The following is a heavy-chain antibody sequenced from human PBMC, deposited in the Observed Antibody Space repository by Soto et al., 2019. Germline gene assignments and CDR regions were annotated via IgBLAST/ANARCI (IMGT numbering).Heavy chain of an antibody. Sequence: PSETLSLTCTVSGGSISSSSYYWGWIRQPPGKGLEWIGSIYYSGSTYYNPSLKSRVTISVDTSKNQFSLKLSSVTAADTAVYYCARIKGFWSGYTYYFDYWGQGTRVTVSS. V-gene: IGHV4-39*01. CDR3: ARIKGFWSGYTYYFDY. CDR1: GGSISSSSYY. CDR2: IYYSGST. D-gene: IGHD3-3*01. J-gene: IGHJ4*02.